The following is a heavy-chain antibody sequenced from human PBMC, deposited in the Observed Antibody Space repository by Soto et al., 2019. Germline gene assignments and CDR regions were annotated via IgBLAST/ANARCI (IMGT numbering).Heavy chain of an antibody. J-gene: IGHJ4*02. D-gene: IGHD4-17*01. V-gene: IGHV3-7*01. CDR1: GFTFSSYW. CDR2: IKQGGSEK. Sequence: EVQLVESGGGLVQPGGSLRLSCAASGFTFSSYWMSWVRQAPGKGLEWVANIKQGGSEKYYVDSVKGRFTISRDNAKNSLYLQMNSLRAEDTAVYYCARDQYGDYASAFDYWGQGTLVTVSS. CDR3: ARDQYGDYASAFDY.